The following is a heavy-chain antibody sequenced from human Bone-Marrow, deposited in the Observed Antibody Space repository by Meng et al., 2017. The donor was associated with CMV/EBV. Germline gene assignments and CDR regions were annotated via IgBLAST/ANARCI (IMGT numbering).Heavy chain of an antibody. Sequence: GESLKISCPASGFTYSSYAMHWVRQAPGKGLEWVAVISYDGSNKNHADSVKGRLTISRDNSKNTLYLQMNSLRAEDTAVYYCARAMGPVIVPAAIDYWGQGTLVTVSS. CDR2: ISYDGSNK. V-gene: IGHV3-30-3*01. D-gene: IGHD2-2*01. CDR3: ARAMGPVIVPAAIDY. J-gene: IGHJ4*02. CDR1: GFTYSSYA.